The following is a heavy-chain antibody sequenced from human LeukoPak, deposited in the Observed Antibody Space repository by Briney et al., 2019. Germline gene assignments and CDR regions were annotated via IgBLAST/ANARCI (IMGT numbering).Heavy chain of an antibody. CDR2: IYWNDDN. CDR1: VFSLSTSGVG. CDR3: AHRPGYCSGGSCYIYYYYGMDV. J-gene: IGHJ6*02. V-gene: IGHV2-5*01. Sequence: VSGPTLVNPTQTLTLTCTFSVFSLSTSGVGVGWIRQPPGKALEWLALIYWNDDNRYSPSLKSRLTITKDTSKNQVVLTMTNMDPVDTATYYCAHRPGYCSGGSCYIYYYYGMDVWGQGTTVTVSS. D-gene: IGHD2-15*01.